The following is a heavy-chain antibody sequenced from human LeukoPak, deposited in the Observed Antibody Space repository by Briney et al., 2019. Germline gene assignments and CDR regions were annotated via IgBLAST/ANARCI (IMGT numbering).Heavy chain of an antibody. D-gene: IGHD5-18*01. CDR3: ATYRQVMLPFEA. CDR2: FSGSVGST. V-gene: IGHV3-23*01. CDR1: GFTFSTYG. Sequence: GGTLRLSCAASGFTFSTYGMSWVRQAPGEGLEWVSGFSGSVGSTYYADSVRGRFTISRDNSRSTLFLQMNSLRGEDTAIYYCATYRQVMLPFEAWGQGTLVTVSS. J-gene: IGHJ5*02.